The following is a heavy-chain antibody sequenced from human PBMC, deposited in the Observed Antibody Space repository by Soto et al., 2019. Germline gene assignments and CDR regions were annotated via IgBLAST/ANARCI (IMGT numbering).Heavy chain of an antibody. J-gene: IGHJ4*02. D-gene: IGHD6-19*01. CDR3: AKDSSRQLLGLRPYYFDY. CDR1: GFTFSSYA. V-gene: IGHV3-23*01. Sequence: EVQLLESGGGLVQPGGSLRLSCAASGFTFSSYAMSWVRQAPGKGLEWVSAISGSGGSTYYADSVKGRFTISRDNSKNTLYLQMNSLRAEDTAVYYCAKDSSRQLLGLRPYYFDYWGQGTLVTVSS. CDR2: ISGSGGST.